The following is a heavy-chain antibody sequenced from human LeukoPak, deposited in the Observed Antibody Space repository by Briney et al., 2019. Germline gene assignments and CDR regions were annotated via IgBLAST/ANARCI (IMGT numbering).Heavy chain of an antibody. CDR1: GYTLTELS. J-gene: IGHJ4*02. CDR3: ARYYYDSSGYWWDY. Sequence: ASVKVSCKVSGYTLTELSMHWVRQAPGQGLEWMGIINPSGGSTSYAQKFQGRVTMTRDTSTSTVYMELSSLRSEDTAVYYCARYYYDSSGYWWDYWGQGTLVTVSS. CDR2: INPSGGST. V-gene: IGHV1-46*01. D-gene: IGHD3-22*01.